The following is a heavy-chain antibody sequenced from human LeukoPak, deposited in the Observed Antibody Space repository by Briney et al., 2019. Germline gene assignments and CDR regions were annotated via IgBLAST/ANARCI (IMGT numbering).Heavy chain of an antibody. Sequence: PSETLSLTCTVSGYSISSGYYWGWIRQPPGKGLEWIGSIYHSGSTYYNPSLMSRVTISVDTSKNQFSLKLSSVTAADTAVYYCARDLGIAAAGVTFYFDYWGQGTLVTVSS. D-gene: IGHD6-13*01. V-gene: IGHV4-38-2*02. CDR3: ARDLGIAAAGVTFYFDY. CDR2: IYHSGST. CDR1: GYSISSGYY. J-gene: IGHJ4*02.